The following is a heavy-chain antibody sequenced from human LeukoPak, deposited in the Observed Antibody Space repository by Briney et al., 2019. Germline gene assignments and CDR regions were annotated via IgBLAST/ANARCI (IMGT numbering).Heavy chain of an antibody. V-gene: IGHV4-34*01. D-gene: IGHD3-22*01. CDR2: INHSGST. CDR3: ARESQANYYDSSGYYYY. CDR1: VGSFSGYD. J-gene: IGHJ4*02. Sequence: SESLSLTCAVDVGSFSGYDRSWVRKPPRKGLEWIEEINHSGSTNYNPALKSRVTISVDTAKNQFSLKLSSVTAADTAVYYCARESQANYYDSSGYYYYWGQGTLVTVSS.